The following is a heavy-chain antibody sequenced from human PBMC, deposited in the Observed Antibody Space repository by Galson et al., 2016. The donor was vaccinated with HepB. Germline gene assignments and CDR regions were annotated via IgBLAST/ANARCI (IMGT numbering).Heavy chain of an antibody. CDR1: GVALSIGSYY. CDR2: VYASGSS. J-gene: IGHJ4*02. V-gene: IGHV4-61*02. D-gene: IGHD6-19*01. Sequence: TLSHTCTVSGVALSIGSYYWSWIRQPAGKALEWIGRVYASGSSDYNPSLKSRVTMSVDTSKSKFYLSLTSVTAADTAVYYCASTVAGPDFYFDYWGRGTLVTVSS. CDR3: ASTVAGPDFYFDY.